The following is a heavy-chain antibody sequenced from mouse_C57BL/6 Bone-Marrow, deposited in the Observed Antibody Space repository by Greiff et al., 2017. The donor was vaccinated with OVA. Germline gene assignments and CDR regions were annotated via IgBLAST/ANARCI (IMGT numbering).Heavy chain of an antibody. V-gene: IGHV1-55*01. CDR1: GYTFTSYW. D-gene: IGHD1-1*01. J-gene: IGHJ3*01. CDR3: ARRVHYYGSSYVTWFAY. Sequence: VQLQQPGAELVKPGASVKMSCKASGYTFTSYWITWVKQRPGQGLEWIGDIYPGSGSTNYNEKFKSKATLTVDTSSSTAYMQLSSLTSEDSAVYYCARRVHYYGSSYVTWFAYWGQGTLVTVSA. CDR2: IYPGSGST.